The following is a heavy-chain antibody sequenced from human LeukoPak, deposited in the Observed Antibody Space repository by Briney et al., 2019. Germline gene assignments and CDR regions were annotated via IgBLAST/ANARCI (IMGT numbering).Heavy chain of an antibody. J-gene: IGHJ4*02. Sequence: GGSLRLSCAASGFTFNNYAMSWVRQAPGKGLEWVAGISASGGHSYYPDSVKGRFAISRDSSKNTLSLEMNSLKVEDTAIYYCAKDDSRALDHFDYWGQGTVVTVSS. V-gene: IGHV3-23*01. CDR2: ISASGGHS. D-gene: IGHD3-22*01. CDR1: GFTFNNYA. CDR3: AKDDSRALDHFDY.